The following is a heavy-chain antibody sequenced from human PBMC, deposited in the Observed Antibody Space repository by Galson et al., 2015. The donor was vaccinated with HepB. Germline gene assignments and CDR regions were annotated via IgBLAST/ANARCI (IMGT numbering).Heavy chain of an antibody. V-gene: IGHV3-66*01. CDR3: AEGLMDTNTPWAFDI. CDR2: IYSGGST. D-gene: IGHD2-8*01. J-gene: IGHJ3*02. Sequence: SLRLSCAASGFTVSSNYMSWVRQAPGKGLEWVSVIYSGGSTYYADSVKGRFTISRDNYKNTLYLQMNSLRAEDTAVYYCAEGLMDTNTPWAFDIWGQGTMVTVSS. CDR1: GFTVSSNY.